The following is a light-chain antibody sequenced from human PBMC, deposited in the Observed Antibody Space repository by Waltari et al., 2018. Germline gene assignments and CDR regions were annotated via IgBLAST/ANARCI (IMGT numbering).Light chain of an antibody. Sequence: DIVLTQSPGTLSLSPGERATLSCRASQSLASNSLAWYHQKPGQPPRLLIHDTSSRATGIPDRFSGSGSETDFTLTISGLEPEDLAVYYCQQYRSPPWTFGQGTKVEIK. J-gene: IGKJ1*01. V-gene: IGKV3-20*01. CDR2: DTS. CDR1: QSLASNS. CDR3: QQYRSPPWT.